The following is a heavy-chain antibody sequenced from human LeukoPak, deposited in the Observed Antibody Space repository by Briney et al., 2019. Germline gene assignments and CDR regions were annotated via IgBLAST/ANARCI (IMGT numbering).Heavy chain of an antibody. V-gene: IGHV4-4*07. CDR1: RGSLISYY. D-gene: IGHD3-3*01. J-gene: IGHJ6*04. Sequence: SETLSPTCTLSRGSLISYYWSWIRPPAGKGLEWIGRIYTSGRTNYNPSLTSRVTISVAPSKNQFSLKLNSVPAAATAVYYCARGDPGFLEWDEGHYGMDVWGEGTTVTVSS. CDR3: ARGDPGFLEWDEGHYGMDV. CDR2: IYTSGRT.